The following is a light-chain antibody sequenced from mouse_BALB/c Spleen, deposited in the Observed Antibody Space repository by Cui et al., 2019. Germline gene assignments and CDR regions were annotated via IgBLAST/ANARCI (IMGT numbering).Light chain of an antibody. CDR1: SSVSY. J-gene: IGKJ2*01. CDR3: QQWSSNPFT. V-gene: IGKV4-68*01. Sequence: QLVLTQSLELMYAPPGEKVTMTGSASSSVSYMYWYQQKPRSSPKPWIYLTSNLASGVPARFSGSGSGTSYSLTISSMEAEDAATYYCQQWSSNPFTFGGGTKLEIK. CDR2: LTS.